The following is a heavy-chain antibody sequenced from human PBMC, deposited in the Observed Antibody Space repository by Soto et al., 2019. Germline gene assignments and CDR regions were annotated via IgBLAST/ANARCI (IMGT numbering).Heavy chain of an antibody. CDR1: VFSIIIGCYY. D-gene: IGHD2-21*02. Sequence: PSSTXSLTCTVSVFSIIIGCYYLSWIRQHPGKGLEWIGYIYYSGSTYYNPSLESRVTISLDTSKNQFSLKLSSVTAADTAVYYCERVGDSEDDFDIWGQGTMV. J-gene: IGHJ3*02. CDR2: IYYSGST. CDR3: ERVGDSEDDFDI. V-gene: IGHV4-31*03.